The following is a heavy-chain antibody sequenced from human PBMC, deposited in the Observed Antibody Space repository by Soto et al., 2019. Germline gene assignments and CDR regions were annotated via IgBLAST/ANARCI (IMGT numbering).Heavy chain of an antibody. V-gene: IGHV4-61*01. CDR1: GVSVNSGSFY. J-gene: IGHJ4*02. CDR3: ARGATVTHSDY. D-gene: IGHD4-17*01. Sequence: PSETLSLTCTVSGVSVNSGSFYWTWIRQPPGKGLEWIGFVSYSGTTKYNASLKSRVTISVDTSRSQISLKVSSVTAADTAVYYCARGATVTHSDYWGQGTLVTASS. CDR2: VSYSGTT.